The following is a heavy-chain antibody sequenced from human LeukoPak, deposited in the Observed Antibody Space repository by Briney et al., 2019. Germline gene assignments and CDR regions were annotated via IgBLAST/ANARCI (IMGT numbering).Heavy chain of an antibody. J-gene: IGHJ4*02. CDR3: ARVLDYYGSGTRDFDY. CDR2: MYHSGTT. Sequence: SETLSLTCTVSGYSISSGYYWSWIRQPPGKGLEWIGSMYHSGTTSYNPSLKSRVTMSVDTSKNQFSLELSSVTAADTAVYYCARVLDYYGSGTRDFDYWGQGTLVTVSS. V-gene: IGHV4-38-2*02. D-gene: IGHD3-10*01. CDR1: GYSISSGYY.